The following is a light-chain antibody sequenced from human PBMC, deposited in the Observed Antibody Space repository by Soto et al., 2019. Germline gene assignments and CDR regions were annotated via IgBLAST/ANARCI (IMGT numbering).Light chain of an antibody. CDR1: QSVSSY. CDR3: QLSSNLVIT. Sequence: EIVLTQSPGSLSLSLGERATLSCRASQSVSSYLAWYQQKPGQAPRLLIYAASNRETGVPARFSGSGSGKDFTLTISRLAADDVADYCRQLSSNLVITFGQGTRLEIK. J-gene: IGKJ5*01. CDR2: AAS. V-gene: IGKV3-11*01.